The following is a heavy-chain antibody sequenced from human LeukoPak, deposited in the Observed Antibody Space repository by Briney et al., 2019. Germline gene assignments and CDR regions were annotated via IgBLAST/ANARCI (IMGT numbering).Heavy chain of an antibody. CDR1: GFTFSSYG. CDR3: ARSTPFDY. D-gene: IGHD2-15*01. CDR2: ISSTSGTI. V-gene: IGHV3-48*01. Sequence: GGSLRLSCAVSGFTFSSYGMNRVRQAPGKGLEWLSYISSTSGTIYYADSVKGRFTISRDNAKNSLYLQMNSLRAEDTAVYYCARSTPFDYWGQGTLVTVSS. J-gene: IGHJ4*02.